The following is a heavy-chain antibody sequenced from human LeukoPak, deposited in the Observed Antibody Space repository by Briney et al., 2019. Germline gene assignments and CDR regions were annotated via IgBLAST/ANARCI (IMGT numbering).Heavy chain of an antibody. CDR2: INPITGNP. Sequence: ASVKVSCKASGYTFTSYAMNWVRQAPGQGLEWMGWINPITGNPTYAQGFTGRFVFSLDISVSTTYLQISSLKAEDTAVYYCARRVAGTAFDIWGQGTLVTVSS. D-gene: IGHD6-19*01. J-gene: IGHJ3*02. CDR1: GYTFTSYA. V-gene: IGHV7-4-1*02. CDR3: ARRVAGTAFDI.